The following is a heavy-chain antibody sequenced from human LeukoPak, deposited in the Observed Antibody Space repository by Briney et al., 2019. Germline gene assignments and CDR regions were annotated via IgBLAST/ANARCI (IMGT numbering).Heavy chain of an antibody. V-gene: IGHV4-59*08. J-gene: IGHJ4*02. Sequence: PETMSLTCTPSGGSLGTSYWSWVRQLPGKGLECLGYIDCSGATNYNPALKSRATMSVDTSRNQFSLNLRSVTAADTAIYYCARVGYDSSGYEKGFDYWGQGILVTVSS. D-gene: IGHD3-22*01. CDR2: IDCSGAT. CDR3: ARVGYDSSGYEKGFDY. CDR1: GGSLGTSY.